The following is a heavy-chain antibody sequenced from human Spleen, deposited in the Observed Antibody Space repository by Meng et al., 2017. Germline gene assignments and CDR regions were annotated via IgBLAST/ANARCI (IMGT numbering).Heavy chain of an antibody. CDR1: VGSFSDYY. CDR2: INHSGST. Sequence: QGVLQEWGEGQLKPSETLSRTCVVSVGSFSDYYWSWLRQPPGKGLEWIGEINHSGSTNYNPSLESRATISVDTSQNNLSLKLSSVTAADSAVYYWARGPTTMAHDFDYWGQGTLVTVSS. CDR3: ARGPTTMAHDFDY. V-gene: IGHV4-34*01. J-gene: IGHJ4*02. D-gene: IGHD4-11*01.